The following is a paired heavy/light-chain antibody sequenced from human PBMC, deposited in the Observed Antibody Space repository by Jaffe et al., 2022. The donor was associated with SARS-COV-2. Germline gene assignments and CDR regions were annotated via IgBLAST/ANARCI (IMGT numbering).Heavy chain of an antibody. Sequence: QVQLVQSGAEVKKPGSSVKVSCKASGGTFSSYAISWVRQAPGQGLEWMGGIIPIFGTANYAQKFQGRVTITADESTSTAYMELSSLRSEDTAVYYCARNGAVAAPTSDYYYYYMDVWGKGTTVTVSS. CDR1: GGTFSSYA. CDR2: IIPIFGTA. D-gene: IGHD6-19*01. CDR3: ARNGAVAAPTSDYYYYYMDV. V-gene: IGHV1-69*01. J-gene: IGHJ6*03.
Light chain of an antibody. Sequence: DIVMTQSPLSLPVTPGEPASISCRSSQSLLHSNGYNYLDWYLQKPGQSPQLLIYLGSNRASGVPDRFSGSGSGTDFTLKISRVEAEDVGVYYCMQALQTPLFGQGTKLEIK. CDR2: LGS. J-gene: IGKJ2*01. V-gene: IGKV2-28*01. CDR3: MQALQTPL. CDR1: QSLLHSNGYNY.